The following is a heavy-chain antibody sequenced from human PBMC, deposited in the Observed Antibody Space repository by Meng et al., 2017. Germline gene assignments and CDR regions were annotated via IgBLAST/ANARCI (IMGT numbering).Heavy chain of an antibody. CDR2: INPKSGDT. Sequence: QGQLVPSGAEVKKPGASVKVSCKPSGYNFPDYYIHWVRRAPGQGLEWMGRINPKSGDTHYADSVKGRFTISRDNAKNSLYLQMNSLRAEDTAVYYCARDRSSSGFDYWGQGTLVTVSS. J-gene: IGHJ4*02. CDR3: ARDRSSSGFDY. D-gene: IGHD6-19*01. CDR1: GYNFPDYY. V-gene: IGHV1-2*06.